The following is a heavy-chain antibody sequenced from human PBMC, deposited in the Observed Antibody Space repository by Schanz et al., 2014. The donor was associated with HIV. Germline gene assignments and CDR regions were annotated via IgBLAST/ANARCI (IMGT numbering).Heavy chain of an antibody. CDR3: ARQYDY. Sequence: VQLVESGGGVVQPGRSLRLSCVASGFSFNNYGMNWVRQAPGRGLEWVSYISASGSSIQYADSVRGRFTISRDTAKNSLYLQMNSLRDDDTAVYYCARQYDYWGRGTLVTVSS. V-gene: IGHV3-48*02. CDR2: ISASGSSI. J-gene: IGHJ4*02. CDR1: GFSFNNYG.